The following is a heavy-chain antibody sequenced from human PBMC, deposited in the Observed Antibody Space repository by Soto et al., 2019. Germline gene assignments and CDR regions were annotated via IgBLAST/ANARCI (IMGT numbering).Heavy chain of an antibody. V-gene: IGHV4-59*01. J-gene: IGHJ5*02. CDR1: GGSISSSN. CDR2: IYYSGST. CDR3: ARACIAVAFYNWFDP. Sequence: SETLSLTCAVSGGSISSSNWSWFVQPPGKGLEWIGYIYYSGSTNYNPSLRSRVTITVDTSKNQFSLKLSSVTAADTAGYYCARACIAVAFYNWFDPWGPGTPVTL. D-gene: IGHD6-19*01.